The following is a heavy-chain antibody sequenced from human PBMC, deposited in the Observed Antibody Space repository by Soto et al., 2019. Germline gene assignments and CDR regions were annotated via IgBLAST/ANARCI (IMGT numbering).Heavy chain of an antibody. D-gene: IGHD5-12*01. J-gene: IGHJ4*02. CDR2: IIPIFGTA. V-gene: IGHV1-69*13. CDR1: GGTFSSYA. Sequence: SVKVSCKASGGTFSSYAISWVRQAPGQGLEWMGGIIPIFGTANYAQKFQGRVTITADESTSTAYMELSSLRSEDTAVYYCAREMATIGGGFDYWGRGTLVTVSS. CDR3: AREMATIGGGFDY.